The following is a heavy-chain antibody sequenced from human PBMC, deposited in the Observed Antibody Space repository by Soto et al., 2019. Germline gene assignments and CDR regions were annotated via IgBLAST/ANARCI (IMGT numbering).Heavy chain of an antibody. Sequence: QVQLVQSGAEVKKPGSSVKVSCKASGGTFSSYPISWVRQAPGQGLEWMGRIIAILGIANYAQKFQGRVTITADKSTRTAYMELSRRRSEDTAVYYCASLATADTLDYWGQGTRFTVSS. D-gene: IGHD6-13*01. CDR3: ASLATADTLDY. CDR2: IIAILGIA. CDR1: GGTFSSYP. V-gene: IGHV1-69*02. J-gene: IGHJ4*02.